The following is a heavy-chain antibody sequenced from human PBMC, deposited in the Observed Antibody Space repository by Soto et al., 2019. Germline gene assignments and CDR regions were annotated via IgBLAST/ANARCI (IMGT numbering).Heavy chain of an antibody. J-gene: IGHJ5*02. V-gene: IGHV1-46*01. CDR2: INPHGGST. D-gene: IGHD3-3*01. CDR1: GDTFTSYY. Sequence: ASVKVSCKAPGDTFTSYYLNWVRQAPGQGLEWMGVINPHGGSTKYAQKFQGRITMTRDTSRSTVYMELSSLRSDDTAIYYCARSSGGNFGIIIEGSNWFDPWGQGTLVTV. CDR3: ARSSGGNFGIIIEGSNWFDP.